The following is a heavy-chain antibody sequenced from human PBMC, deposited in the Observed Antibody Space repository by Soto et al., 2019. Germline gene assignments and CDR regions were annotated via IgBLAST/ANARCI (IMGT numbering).Heavy chain of an antibody. CDR2: INHSGST. Sequence: SETLSSTCAVYVVSFSGYYLSWIRQPPVKGLEWIGEINHSGSTNYNPSLKSRVTISVYTSKNQFSLKLSSVTAADTALYYCARLANRGGSCPDYWGQGTLVTVSS. CDR1: VVSFSGYY. D-gene: IGHD2-15*01. V-gene: IGHV4-34*01. CDR3: ARLANRGGSCPDY. J-gene: IGHJ4*02.